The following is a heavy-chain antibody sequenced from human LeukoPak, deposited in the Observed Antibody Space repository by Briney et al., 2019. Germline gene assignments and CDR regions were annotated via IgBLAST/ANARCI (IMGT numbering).Heavy chain of an antibody. CDR1: GFTFSTYE. CDR2: ISSNGRTI. J-gene: IGHJ4*02. V-gene: IGHV3-48*03. D-gene: IGHD6-6*01. CDR3: SGQYSSSSVVDY. Sequence: PGGSLRLSCAASGFTFSTYEMNWVRQAPGKGLEWVSYISSNGRTIYYADSVKGRFTISRDNAKNSLYLQMNSLRAEDTAIYYCSGQYSSSSVVDYWGQGTLVTVSS.